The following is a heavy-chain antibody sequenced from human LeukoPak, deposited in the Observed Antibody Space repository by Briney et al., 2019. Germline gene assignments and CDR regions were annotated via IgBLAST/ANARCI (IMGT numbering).Heavy chain of an antibody. CDR1: GGSFSGYY. D-gene: IGHD6-13*01. CDR3: AGSIAAAGTSWFDP. V-gene: IGHV4-34*01. J-gene: IGHJ5*02. Sequence: SETLSLTCAVYGGSFSGYYWSWIRQPPGKGLEWIGEINHSESTNYNPSLKSRVTISVDTSKNQFSLKLSSVTAADTAVYYCAGSIAAAGTSWFDPWGQGTLVTVSS. CDR2: INHSEST.